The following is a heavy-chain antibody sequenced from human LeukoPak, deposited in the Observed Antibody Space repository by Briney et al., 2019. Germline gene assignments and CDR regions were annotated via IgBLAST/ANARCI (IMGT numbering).Heavy chain of an antibody. Sequence: GGSLRLSCAASGFTVSSNYMSWVRQAPGKGLEWVSSISDSGGSTYYADSVKGRFTISRDNSKNTLYLQMTNLRAADTAVYYCAKDLSRAVAADWFDPWDQGSLVTVSS. D-gene: IGHD6-19*01. V-gene: IGHV3-23*01. CDR3: AKDLSRAVAADWFDP. CDR2: ISDSGGST. CDR1: GFTVSSNY. J-gene: IGHJ5*02.